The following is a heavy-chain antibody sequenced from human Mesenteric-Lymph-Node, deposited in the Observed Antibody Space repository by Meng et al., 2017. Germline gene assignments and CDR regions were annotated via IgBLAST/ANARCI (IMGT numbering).Heavy chain of an antibody. CDR2: ISSSGSTI. D-gene: IGHD6-13*01. Sequence: GESLKISCAASGFTFSSYEMNWVRQAPGKGLEWVSYISSSGSTIYYADSVKGRFTISRDNAKNSLYLQMNSLRAEDTAVYYCARDRSWQCSWWPFDYWGQGTLVTVSS. J-gene: IGHJ4*02. CDR1: GFTFSSYE. V-gene: IGHV3-48*03. CDR3: ARDRSWQCSWWPFDY.